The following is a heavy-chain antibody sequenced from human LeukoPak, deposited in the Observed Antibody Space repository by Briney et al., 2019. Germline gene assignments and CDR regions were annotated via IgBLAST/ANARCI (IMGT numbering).Heavy chain of an antibody. J-gene: IGHJ4*02. Sequence: GGSLRLSCAASGFTFSSNWMHWVRQVPGEGLVWVSHINSDGSSTSYADSVKGRFTISRDNAENSLFLQMNSLGAEDTAVYYCAREATSRYWGQGTLVTVSS. CDR1: GFTFSSNW. CDR2: INSDGSST. D-gene: IGHD5-12*01. V-gene: IGHV3-74*01. CDR3: AREATSRY.